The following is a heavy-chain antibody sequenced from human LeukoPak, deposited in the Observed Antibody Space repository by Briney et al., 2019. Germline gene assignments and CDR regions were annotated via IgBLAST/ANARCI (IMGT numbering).Heavy chain of an antibody. J-gene: IGHJ4*02. V-gene: IGHV3-30*02. CDR2: IRYDGSDK. Sequence: GGSLRLSCAAPGFTFSNYGIHWVRQAPGKGLEWVAFIRYDGSDKYYADSVKGRFTISRDNSKNTLSLQMNSLRPEDTAAYYCAKGRDYYFDCWGEGTLVTVSS. CDR1: GFTFSNYG. D-gene: IGHD3/OR15-3a*01. CDR3: AKGRDYYFDC.